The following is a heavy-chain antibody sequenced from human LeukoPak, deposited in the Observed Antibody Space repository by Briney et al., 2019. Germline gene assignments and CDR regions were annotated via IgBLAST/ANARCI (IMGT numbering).Heavy chain of an antibody. CDR2: IIPIFGTA. D-gene: IGHD2-15*01. J-gene: IGHJ5*02. Sequence: VASVKVSCKASGYTFTSYGISWVRQAPGQGLEWMGGIIPIFGTANYAQKFQGRVTITADKSTSTAYMELSSLRSEDTAVYYCARDRGGYCSGGSCYFMGTLDPWGQGTLVTVSS. CDR3: ARDRGGYCSGGSCYFMGTLDP. V-gene: IGHV1-69*06. CDR1: GYTFTSYG.